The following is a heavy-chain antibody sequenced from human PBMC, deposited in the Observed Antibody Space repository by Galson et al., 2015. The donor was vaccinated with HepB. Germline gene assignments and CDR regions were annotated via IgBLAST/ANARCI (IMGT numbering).Heavy chain of an antibody. Sequence: SVKVSCKASGGTFSSYAISWVRQAPGQGLEWMGGIIPIFGTANYAQKFQGRVTITADKSTSTAYMELSSLRSEDTAVYYCARVWTIFGVVTLDYWGQGTLVTVSS. V-gene: IGHV1-69*06. CDR3: ARVWTIFGVVTLDY. J-gene: IGHJ4*02. CDR2: IIPIFGTA. D-gene: IGHD3-3*01. CDR1: GGTFSSYA.